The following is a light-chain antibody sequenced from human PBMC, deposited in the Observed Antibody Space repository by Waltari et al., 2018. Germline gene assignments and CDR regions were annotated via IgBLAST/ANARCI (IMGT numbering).Light chain of an antibody. CDR2: AAS. CDR1: QTISSY. V-gene: IGKV1-39*01. CDR3: QQSYSTPRT. J-gene: IGKJ4*01. Sequence: DIQMTQSPSSLSASVGDRVTITCRASQTISSYLNWYQQKPEKAPKLLIYAASSLQGGVPSRFSGSGSGTDFTLTISSLQPEDFATYYCQQSYSTPRTFGGGTKVEIK.